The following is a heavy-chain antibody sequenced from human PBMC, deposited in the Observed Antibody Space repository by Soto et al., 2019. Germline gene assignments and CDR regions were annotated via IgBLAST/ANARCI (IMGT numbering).Heavy chain of an antibody. V-gene: IGHV5-51*01. J-gene: IGHJ6*02. D-gene: IGHD2-2*01. CDR1: GYSFTSYW. CDR3: ARHGVWGVVPAATLSYYYYYGMDV. CDR2: IYPGDSGT. Sequence: ESLKMSCKGSGYSFTSYWIGWVRQIPGKGLEWMGIIYPGDSGTRYSPSFQGQVTISADKSISTAYLQWSSLKASDTAMYYCARHGVWGVVPAATLSYYYYYGMDVWGQGTTVTVSS.